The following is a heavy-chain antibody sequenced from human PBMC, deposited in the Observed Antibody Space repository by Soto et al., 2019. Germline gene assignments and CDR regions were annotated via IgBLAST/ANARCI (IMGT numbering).Heavy chain of an antibody. CDR3: AKDWYQTIGH. V-gene: IGHV3-74*01. Sequence: GGSLRLSCAASGIDFRNTWIHWVRQVPGKGLVWVSRINSDGTSIIYADFVKGRFTFSRDNAKNTVYLQMSSLRVEGTAVYYCAKDWYQTIGHWGQGTPVTVSS. CDR2: INSDGTSI. CDR1: GIDFRNTW. D-gene: IGHD3-3*01. J-gene: IGHJ4*02.